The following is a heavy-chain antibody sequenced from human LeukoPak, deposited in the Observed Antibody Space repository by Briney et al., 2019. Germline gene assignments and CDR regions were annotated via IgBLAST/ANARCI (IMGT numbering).Heavy chain of an antibody. V-gene: IGHV4-38-2*02. D-gene: IGHD6-13*01. CDR3: ARRLYSSSVTGFDP. CDR2: IYHSGST. CDR1: GYSISSGYY. Sequence: NASKTLSLTCTVSGYSISSGYYWGWIRQPPGKGLEWIGSIYHSGSTYYNPSLKSRVTISVDTSKNQFSLKLSSVTAADTAVYYCARRLYSSSVTGFDPWGQGTLVTVSS. J-gene: IGHJ5*02.